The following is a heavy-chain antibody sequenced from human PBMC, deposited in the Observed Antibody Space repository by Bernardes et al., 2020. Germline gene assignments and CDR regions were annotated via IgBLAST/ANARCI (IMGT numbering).Heavy chain of an antibody. V-gene: IGHV3-48*03. J-gene: IGHJ4*02. CDR2: ISSSGSTI. D-gene: IGHD5-18*01. CDR1: GFTFSGYE. CDR3: ARNSYGALFDF. Sequence: GGSLRLSCAASGFTFSGYEMNWVRQAPGKGLEWLSYISSSGSTIYYADSVKGRFPISRDNANNSVFLQMNSLRAEDTAIYYCARNSYGALFDFWGQGILVTVSS.